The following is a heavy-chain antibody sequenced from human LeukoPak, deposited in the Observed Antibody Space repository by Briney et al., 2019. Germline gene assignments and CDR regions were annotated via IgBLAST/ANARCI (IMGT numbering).Heavy chain of an antibody. J-gene: IGHJ4*02. CDR3: ARASGGYSYYFDY. D-gene: IGHD5-18*01. Sequence: GGSLRLSCAASGFTFSSCEMNWVRQAPGKGLEWVSYISSSGSTIYYADSVKGRFTISRDNAKNSLYLQMNSLRAEDTAVYYCARASGGYSYYFDYWGQGTLVTVSP. CDR2: ISSSGSTI. V-gene: IGHV3-48*03. CDR1: GFTFSSCE.